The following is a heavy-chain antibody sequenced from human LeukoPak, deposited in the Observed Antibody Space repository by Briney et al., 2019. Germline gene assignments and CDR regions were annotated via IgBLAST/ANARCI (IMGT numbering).Heavy chain of an antibody. CDR2: ISSSSIYI. CDR3: AKARSRYSSGWYSFDY. Sequence: GGSLRLSCAASGFTFSSYSMHWVRQAPGKGLEWVSSISSSSIYIYYVDSVKGRFTISRDNAKNSLYLQMNSLSAEDTAVYYCAKARSRYSSGWYSFDYWGQGTLVTVSS. J-gene: IGHJ4*02. CDR1: GFTFSSYS. V-gene: IGHV3-21*01. D-gene: IGHD6-19*01.